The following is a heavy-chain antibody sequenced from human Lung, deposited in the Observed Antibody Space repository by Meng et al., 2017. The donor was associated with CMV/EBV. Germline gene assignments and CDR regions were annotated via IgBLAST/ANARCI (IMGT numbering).Heavy chain of an antibody. CDR3: VGQGFEMLTPSEDLDI. CDR1: GFSFSGYS. Sequence: ESXKISXAASGFSFSGYSMNWVRQAPGGGLEWVATISSNGNYIYYTDSMKGRFAISRDNARSSLHLQMSSLRVEDTALYYCVGQGFEMLTPSEDLDIWGQGXMVTVSS. D-gene: IGHD3-10*01. J-gene: IGHJ3*02. V-gene: IGHV3-21*01. CDR2: ISSNGNYI.